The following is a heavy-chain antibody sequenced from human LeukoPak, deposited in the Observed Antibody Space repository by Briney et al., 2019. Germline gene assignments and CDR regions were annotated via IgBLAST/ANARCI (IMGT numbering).Heavy chain of an antibody. D-gene: IGHD3-22*01. CDR2: IYHSGST. CDR3: ARVTGYMIEDYFDY. J-gene: IGHJ4*02. CDR1: GGSISTYY. V-gene: IGHV4-59*01. Sequence: SETLSLTCTVSGGSISTYYWSWIRQPPGKGLEWIGYIYHSGSTNYNPSLKSRVTISVDTSKNQFSLRLSSVTAADTAVYYCARVTGYMIEDYFDYWGQGTLVTVSS.